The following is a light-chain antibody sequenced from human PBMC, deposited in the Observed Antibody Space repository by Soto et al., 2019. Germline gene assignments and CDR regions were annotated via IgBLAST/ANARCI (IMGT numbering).Light chain of an antibody. CDR3: QQSGDTPPWT. V-gene: IGKV1-39*01. Sequence: DIQMTQSPSSLSASVGDRVTITCRASQSISRYLNWYQQEPGKAPELLIFAASSLQSGVPSRFSGSGSGTDFTLTISSLQPADFATYYCQQSGDTPPWTFGQGTRLEIK. CDR2: AAS. CDR1: QSISRY. J-gene: IGKJ5*01.